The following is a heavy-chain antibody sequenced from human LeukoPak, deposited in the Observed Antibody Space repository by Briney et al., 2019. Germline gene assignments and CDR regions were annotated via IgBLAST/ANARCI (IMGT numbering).Heavy chain of an antibody. CDR2: ISAYNGNT. D-gene: IGHD3-3*01. Sequence: ASVKVSCKASGYIFTNYDVNWVRQAPGQGLEWMGWISAYNGNTNYAQKLQGRVTMTTDTSTSTAYMELRSLRSDDTAVYYCANTYYDFWSGSPDYYYYYMDVWGKGTTVTVSS. J-gene: IGHJ6*03. CDR1: GYIFTNYD. V-gene: IGHV1-18*01. CDR3: ANTYYDFWSGSPDYYYYYMDV.